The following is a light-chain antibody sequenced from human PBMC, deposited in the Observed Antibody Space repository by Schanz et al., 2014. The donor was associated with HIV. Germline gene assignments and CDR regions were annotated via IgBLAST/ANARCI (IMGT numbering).Light chain of an antibody. Sequence: QSALTQPPSASGSPGQSVTISCTGTSSDIGGYVSWYQHHPGKAPKLMIFEVTKRPSGVPDRFSGSKSGNTASLTVSGLQDEDEADYYCSSYAGSNNLVVFGGGTKLTVL. J-gene: IGLJ2*01. CDR2: EVT. CDR1: SSDIGGY. CDR3: SSYAGSNNLVV. V-gene: IGLV2-8*01.